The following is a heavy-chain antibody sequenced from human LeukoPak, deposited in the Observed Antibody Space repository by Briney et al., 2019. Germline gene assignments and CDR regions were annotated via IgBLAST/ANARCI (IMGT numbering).Heavy chain of an antibody. CDR3: ARAAVVTSPFDY. V-gene: IGHV3-48*04. Sequence: GGSLRLSCATSGFTFSSYNMNWVRQAPGKGLEWVSFISSNGKTIHYADSVKDRFTISRDNAKNSLDLQMNSLRAEDTAMYYCARAAVVTSPFDYWGQGTLVTVSS. CDR2: ISSNGKTI. CDR1: GFTFSSYN. J-gene: IGHJ4*02. D-gene: IGHD4-23*01.